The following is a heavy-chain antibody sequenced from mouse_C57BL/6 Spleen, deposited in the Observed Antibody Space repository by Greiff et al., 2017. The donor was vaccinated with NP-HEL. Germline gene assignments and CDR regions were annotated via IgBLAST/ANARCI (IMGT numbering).Heavy chain of an antibody. CDR3: TRRYFDY. Sequence: VQLQQSGAELMRPGASVTLSCKASGYTFTDYEMHWVKQTPVHGLEWIGAIDPETGGTAYNQKFKGKAILTADKSSSTAYMELRSLTSEDSAVYYCTRRYFDYWGQGTTLTVSS. V-gene: IGHV1-15*01. J-gene: IGHJ2*01. CDR2: IDPETGGT. CDR1: GYTFTDYE.